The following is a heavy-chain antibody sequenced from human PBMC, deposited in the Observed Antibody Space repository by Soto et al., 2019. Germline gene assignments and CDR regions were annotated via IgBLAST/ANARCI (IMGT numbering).Heavy chain of an antibody. D-gene: IGHD5-12*01. CDR2: MSVSGAT. CDR1: GFNTRNYL. Sequence: EVQLLESGGGLVQPGGSLRLSCDVSGFNTRNYLMRWVRQAPGKGLEWVSGMSVSGATQYADSVKGRFTISKDFSKNTLYLQMNNLRAEDTAVYHSEGSWTWGRGTMVTVSS. CDR3: EGSWT. V-gene: IGHV3-23*01. J-gene: IGHJ3*01.